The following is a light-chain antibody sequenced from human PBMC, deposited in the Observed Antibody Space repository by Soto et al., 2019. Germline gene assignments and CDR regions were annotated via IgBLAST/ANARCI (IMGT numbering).Light chain of an antibody. V-gene: IGKV4-1*01. J-gene: IGKJ2*01. CDR3: QQSYSTPYT. CDR2: WAS. Sequence: DIVMTQSPDSLAVSLGERATINCKSSQSVLYSSNNKNYLAWYQQKPGQPPKLLIYWASTRESGVPDRFSGSGSGTEFSLTISSLQAEDVALYYCQQSYSTPYTFGQGTKLEIK. CDR1: QSVLYSSNNKNY.